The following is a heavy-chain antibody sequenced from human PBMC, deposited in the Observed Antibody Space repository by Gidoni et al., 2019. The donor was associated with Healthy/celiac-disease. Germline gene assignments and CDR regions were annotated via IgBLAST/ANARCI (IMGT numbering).Heavy chain of an antibody. V-gene: IGHV3-9*01. CDR1: GFTFDDYA. CDR2: ISWNSGSI. CDR3: AKDVDSYGLRYFDY. J-gene: IGHJ4*02. Sequence: EVQLVVSGGGLVQPGRSLRLSCAASGFTFDDYAMHWVRQAPGKGLEWVSGISWNSGSIGYADSGKGRFTISRDNAKNSLYLQMNSLRAEDTALYYCAKDVDSYGLRYFDYWGQGTLVTVSS. D-gene: IGHD5-18*01.